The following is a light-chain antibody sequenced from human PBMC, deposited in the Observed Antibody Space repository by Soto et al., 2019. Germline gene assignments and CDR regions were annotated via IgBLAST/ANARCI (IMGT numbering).Light chain of an antibody. CDR2: DNN. CDR3: AAWDDNLNGL. CDR1: SSNIGYNT. Sequence: QSVLTQPPSASGTPGQSVTISCSGSSSNIGYNTVSWYQHLPGTAPKLLIYDNNQRPSGVPDRFSGSNSGTSASLVISGLQSEDEADYYCAAWDDNLNGLFGGGTKLTVL. V-gene: IGLV1-44*01. J-gene: IGLJ2*01.